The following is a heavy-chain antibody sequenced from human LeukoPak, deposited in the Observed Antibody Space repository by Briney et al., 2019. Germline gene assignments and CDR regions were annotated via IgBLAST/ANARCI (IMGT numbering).Heavy chain of an antibody. V-gene: IGHV3-33*01. CDR1: GFTFSSYD. Sequence: GGSLRLSCAASGFTFSSYDLHWVRQAPGKGLEWVAVIWYDGSNEYYADSVKGRFTISRANSKNTLYLQMNSLRVDDTAVYYCARGRYTSSPYFDYWGQGALVTVSS. CDR2: IWYDGSNE. J-gene: IGHJ4*02. D-gene: IGHD6-6*01. CDR3: ARGRYTSSPYFDY.